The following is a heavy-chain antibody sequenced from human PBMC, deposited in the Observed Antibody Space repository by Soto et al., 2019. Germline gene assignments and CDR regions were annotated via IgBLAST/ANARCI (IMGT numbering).Heavy chain of an antibody. V-gene: IGHV1-18*01. CDR1: GYTFTSYG. CDR2: ISAYNGNT. J-gene: IGHJ4*02. CDR3: ARRSANSMVRGGKSFEF. D-gene: IGHD3-10*01. Sequence: GASVKVSCKASGYTFTSYGISWVRQAPGQGLEWMGWISAYNGNTNYAQKLQGRVTMTTDTSTSTAYMELRSLRSDDQAGYFFARRSANSMVRGGKSFEFWGQGTLVTVSS.